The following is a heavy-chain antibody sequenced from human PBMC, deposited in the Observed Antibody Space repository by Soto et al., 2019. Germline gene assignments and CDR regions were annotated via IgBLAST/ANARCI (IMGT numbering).Heavy chain of an antibody. CDR2: ISGSGGST. CDR3: AKDPVPWTTVTTHWFDP. V-gene: IGHV3-23*01. Sequence: GGSLRLSCAASGFTFSSYAMSWVRQAPGKGLEWVSAISGSGGSTYYADSVKGRFTISRDNSKNTLYLQMNSLRAEDTAVYYCAKDPVPWTTVTTHWFDPWGQGTLVTVSS. D-gene: IGHD4-4*01. CDR1: GFTFSSYA. J-gene: IGHJ5*02.